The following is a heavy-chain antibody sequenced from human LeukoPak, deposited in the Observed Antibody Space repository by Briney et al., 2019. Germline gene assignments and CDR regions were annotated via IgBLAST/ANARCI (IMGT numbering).Heavy chain of an antibody. V-gene: IGHV3-11*06. Sequence: GGSLRLSCAASGFTFSDYFMSWIRQAPGKGLEWVSYISSSGTVKNYADSVKGRFTISRDNAKNSLYLQMNSLRAEDTAVYYCAELGITMIGGVWGKGTTVTISS. CDR2: ISSSGTVK. CDR1: GFTFSDYF. J-gene: IGHJ6*04. CDR3: AELGITMIGGV. D-gene: IGHD3-10*02.